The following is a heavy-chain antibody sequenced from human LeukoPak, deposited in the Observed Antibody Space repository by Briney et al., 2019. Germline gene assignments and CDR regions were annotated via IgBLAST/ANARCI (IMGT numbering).Heavy chain of an antibody. V-gene: IGHV3-23*01. Sequence: GGSLRLSCAVAGFNFWNTGMSWVRQAPGKGLEWVSAITGSGGSTYYADSVKGRFTISRDNSKNTLYLQINGLRVEDTAVYYCARDQLGAVLYFDYWGQGTLVTVSS. D-gene: IGHD1-1*01. CDR3: ARDQLGAVLYFDY. CDR2: ITGSGGST. J-gene: IGHJ4*02. CDR1: GFNFWNTG.